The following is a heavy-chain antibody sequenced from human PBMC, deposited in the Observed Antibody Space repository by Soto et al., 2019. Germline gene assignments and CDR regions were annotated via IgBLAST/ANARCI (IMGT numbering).Heavy chain of an antibody. J-gene: IGHJ5*02. CDR1: GGSISSSSYY. Sequence: SETLSLTCTVSGGSISSSSYYWGWIRQPPGKGLEWIVSIYYSGSTYYNPSLKSRVTISVDTSKNQFSLKLSSVTAADTAVYYLGVGFGELFRFDPWGPGTLVTV. V-gene: IGHV4-39*01. CDR3: GVGFGELFRFDP. CDR2: IYYSGST. D-gene: IGHD3-10*01.